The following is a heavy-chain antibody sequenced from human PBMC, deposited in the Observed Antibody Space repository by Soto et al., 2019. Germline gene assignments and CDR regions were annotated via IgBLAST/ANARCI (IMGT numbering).Heavy chain of an antibody. D-gene: IGHD3-10*01. V-gene: IGHV1-3*01. CDR2: INAGNGNT. CDR3: ARGITMVRGDLGY. CDR1: GYTFTSYA. Sequence: ASVKVSCKASGYTFTSYAMHWVRQAPGQRLEWMGWINAGNGNTKYSQKFQGRVTITRDTSASTAYMELSSLRSEDTAVYYCARGITMVRGDLGYWGQGTLVTVSS. J-gene: IGHJ4*02.